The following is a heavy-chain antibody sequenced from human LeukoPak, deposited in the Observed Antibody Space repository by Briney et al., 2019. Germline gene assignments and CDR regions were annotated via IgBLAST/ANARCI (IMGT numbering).Heavy chain of an antibody. J-gene: IGHJ3*02. V-gene: IGHV3-7*01. CDR1: GFTLSSSW. CDR2: IKQDGSEK. D-gene: IGHD1-1*01. Sequence: GGSLRLSCAASGFTLSSSWMSWVRQAPGKGLEWVANIKQDGSEKYYVDSVKGRFAISRDSAKNSVYLQMNSLRAEDTAVYYCAREQTGTDIWGQGTMVTVSS. CDR3: AREQTGTDI.